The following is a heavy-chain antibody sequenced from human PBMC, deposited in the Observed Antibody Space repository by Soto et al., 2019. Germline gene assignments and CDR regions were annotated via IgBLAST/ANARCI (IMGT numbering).Heavy chain of an antibody. J-gene: IGHJ4*02. CDR2: ISANSVYI. Sequence: PVWSQRVPFAAARITSSDHYARWILQPTLMGLERISYISANSVYIKYADSVKGRFTISRDNAKNSVYLQMHSLRAEDMAVYYCASDLEVGTYLYVFDYWGQGTLVSVYS. CDR3: ASDLEVGTYLYVFDY. CDR1: RITSSDHY. V-gene: IGHV3-11*06. D-gene: IGHD1-7*01.